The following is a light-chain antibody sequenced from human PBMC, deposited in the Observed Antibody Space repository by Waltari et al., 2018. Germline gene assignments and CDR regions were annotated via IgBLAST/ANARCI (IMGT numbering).Light chain of an antibody. CDR3: QQRAGWPLYS. CDR1: QSVGGY. V-gene: IGKV3-11*01. J-gene: IGKJ2*01. Sequence: EIVLTQSPDTLSLSPGERATLSCRASQSVGGYLAWYQHKPGQAPRLLISGASNRATGLPARFSGSVSGTDFTLTISSLEPEDFAVYYCQQRAGWPLYSFGQGTRLEI. CDR2: GAS.